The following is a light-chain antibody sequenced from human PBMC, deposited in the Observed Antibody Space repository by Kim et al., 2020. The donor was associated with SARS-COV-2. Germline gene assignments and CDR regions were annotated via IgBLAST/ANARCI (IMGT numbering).Light chain of an antibody. V-gene: IGKV3-11*01. CDR1: QGVSTY. CDR3: QQRSSWPLT. J-gene: IGKJ4*01. Sequence: SPGERATLPCRASQGVSTYLAWYQQRSGQAPRVLIYDASNRATGIPARFSGSGSGTDFTLTISSLQPEDFAVYYCQQRSSWPLTFGGGTKVDIK. CDR2: DAS.